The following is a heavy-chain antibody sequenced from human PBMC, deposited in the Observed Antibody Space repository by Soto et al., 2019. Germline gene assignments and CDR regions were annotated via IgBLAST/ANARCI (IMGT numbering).Heavy chain of an antibody. J-gene: IGHJ3*01. CDR2: ISAHNGNT. Sequence: AAVRVSCKTSGYTFTYNGITWVRQAPGQGLEWMGWISAHNGNTKSAEKFQGRLTMTTDTSTSTDHMELTSLTSDDTAVYYCARGRGYSYAEDALQNWGQGTMVTVSS. V-gene: IGHV1-18*04. D-gene: IGHD5-18*01. CDR3: ARGRGYSYAEDALQN. CDR1: GYTFTYNG.